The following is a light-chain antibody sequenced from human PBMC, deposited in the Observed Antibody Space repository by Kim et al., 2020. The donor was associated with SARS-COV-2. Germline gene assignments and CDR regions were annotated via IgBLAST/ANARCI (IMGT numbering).Light chain of an antibody. CDR3: AAWDASLDTYV. V-gene: IGLV1-44*01. CDR2: NNN. J-gene: IGLJ1*01. Sequence: GQKVPISCSGSSSNIVTSTANWDQQLPGTAPKLLIYNNNRRPSGVPDRFSGSKSGTSVSLAISGLQSEDEADYYCAAWDASLDTYVLGTGTKVTVL. CDR1: SSNIVTST.